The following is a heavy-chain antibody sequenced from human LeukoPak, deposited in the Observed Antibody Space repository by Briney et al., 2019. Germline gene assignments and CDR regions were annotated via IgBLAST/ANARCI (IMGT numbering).Heavy chain of an antibody. CDR1: GYSITSAYY. J-gene: IGHJ4*02. D-gene: IGHD2-2*01. V-gene: IGHV4-38-2*02. CDR3: ARVARCTSCFDVDY. CDR2: FFLKGST. Sequence: SETLSLTCTVSGYSITSAYYWGWIRQPPGKGLEWIGSFFLKGSTYYNPSLKSRVTISVDTSRNQFSLTLSSVTAADTAVYYCARVARCTSCFDVDYWGQGTLVTVSS.